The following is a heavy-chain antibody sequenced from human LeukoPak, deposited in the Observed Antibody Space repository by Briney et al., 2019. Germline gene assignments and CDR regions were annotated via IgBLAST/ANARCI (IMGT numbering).Heavy chain of an antibody. CDR3: ARTFRWGPYYYYYMDV. CDR1: GGSISSYY. D-gene: IGHD3-16*01. V-gene: IGHV4-59*01. Sequence: PSETLSLTCTVSGGSISSYYWSWIRQPPGKGLEWIGYIYHSGSTNYNPSLKSRVTISVDTSKNQFSLKLSSVTAADTAVYYCARTFRWGPYYYYYMDVWGKGTTVTVSS. CDR2: IYHSGST. J-gene: IGHJ6*03.